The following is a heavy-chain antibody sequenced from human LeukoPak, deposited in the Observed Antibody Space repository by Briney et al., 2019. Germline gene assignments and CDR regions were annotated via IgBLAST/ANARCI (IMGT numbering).Heavy chain of an antibody. Sequence: GGSLRLSCAASGFTFSNAWMSWVRQAPGKGLEWVGRIKSKTDGGTTDYAAPVKGRFTISRDDSKNTPYLQMNSLKTEDTAVYYCTTHRGNRSRYFDYWGQGTLVTVSS. D-gene: IGHD1-14*01. CDR1: GFTFSNAW. CDR3: TTHRGNRSRYFDY. CDR2: IKSKTDGGTT. V-gene: IGHV3-15*01. J-gene: IGHJ4*02.